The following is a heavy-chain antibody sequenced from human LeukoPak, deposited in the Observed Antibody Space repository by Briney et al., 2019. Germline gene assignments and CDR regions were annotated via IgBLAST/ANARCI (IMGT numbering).Heavy chain of an antibody. CDR3: ARKYFDWSSGAHRWFDP. Sequence: SETLSLTCTVSGGSIISSTYYRGWIRQPPGKGLEWIGNIYYSGRTYYNPSLKSRVTISLDTSKNQFSLKLSSVTAADTALYYCARKYFDWSSGAHRWFDPWGQGTLVTVSS. CDR1: GGSIISSTYY. J-gene: IGHJ5*02. CDR2: IYYSGRT. V-gene: IGHV4-39*07. D-gene: IGHD3-9*01.